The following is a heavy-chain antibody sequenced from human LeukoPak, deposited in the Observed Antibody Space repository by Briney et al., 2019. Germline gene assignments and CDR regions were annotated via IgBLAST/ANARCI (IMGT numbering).Heavy chain of an antibody. CDR2: IYYTGKN. Sequence: SETLSLTCAVSGGSINSHYWGWIRQPPGKGLQWIWDIYYTGKNSYNPSLKSRVTISLDTSKDHLSLNLTSVVAADTAIYYCVRRDTGWNYFDYWGQGILVTVSS. J-gene: IGHJ4*02. CDR3: VRRDTGWNYFDY. CDR1: GGSINSHY. V-gene: IGHV4-59*08. D-gene: IGHD6-19*01.